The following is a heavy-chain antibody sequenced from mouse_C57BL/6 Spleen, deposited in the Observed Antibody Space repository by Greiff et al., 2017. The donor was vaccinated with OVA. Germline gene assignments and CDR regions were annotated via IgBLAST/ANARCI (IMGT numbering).Heavy chain of an antibody. CDR2: ISYDGSN. Sequence: EVQLQQSGPGLVKPSQSLSLTCSVTGYSITSGYYWNWIRQFPGNKLEWMGYISYDGSNNYNPSLKNRISITRDTSKNQFFLKLNSVTTEDTATYYCARESGYYAMDYWGKGTSVTVSS. CDR3: ARESGYYAMDY. J-gene: IGHJ4*01. V-gene: IGHV3-6*01. CDR1: GYSITSGYY.